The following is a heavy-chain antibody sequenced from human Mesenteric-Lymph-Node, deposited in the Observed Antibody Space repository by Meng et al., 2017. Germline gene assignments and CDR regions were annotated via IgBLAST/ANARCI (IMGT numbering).Heavy chain of an antibody. Sequence: SETLSLTCTVSGGSISSSSYYWGWIRQPPGKGLEWIGSIYYSGSTNYNPSLKSRVTVAVDTPKNRVSLRMTSVTAADTAVYYCARSGGNSWYWFDLWGQGTLVTVSS. V-gene: IGHV4-39*07. CDR1: GGSISSSSYY. D-gene: IGHD6-13*01. CDR2: IYYSGST. CDR3: ARSGGNSWYWFDL. J-gene: IGHJ5*02.